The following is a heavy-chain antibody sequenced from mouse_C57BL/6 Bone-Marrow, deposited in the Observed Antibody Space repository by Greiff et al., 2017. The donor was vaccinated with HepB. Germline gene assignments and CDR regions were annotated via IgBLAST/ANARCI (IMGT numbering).Heavy chain of an antibody. CDR2: IYPGSGST. CDR3: ARDDYDYDAPFAY. D-gene: IGHD2-4*01. V-gene: IGHV1-55*01. Sequence: VQLQQPGAELVKPGASVKMSCKASGYTFTSYWITWVKQRPGQGLEWIGDIYPGSGSTNYNEKFKSKATLTVDTSSSTAYMQLSSLTSEDSAVYYCARDDYDYDAPFAYWGQGTLVTVSA. J-gene: IGHJ3*01. CDR1: GYTFTSYW.